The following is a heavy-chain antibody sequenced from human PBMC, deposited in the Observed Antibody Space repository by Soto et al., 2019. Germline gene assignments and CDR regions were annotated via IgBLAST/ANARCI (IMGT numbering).Heavy chain of an antibody. Sequence: SETLSLTCTVSGGSISSYYWSWIRQPPGKGLEWIGYIYYSGSTNYNPSLKSRVTISVDTSKNQFSLKLSSVTAADTAVYYCAKGDGWYWFDYWGQGTLVTVSS. CDR3: AKGDGWYWFDY. V-gene: IGHV4-59*01. D-gene: IGHD6-19*01. J-gene: IGHJ4*02. CDR1: GGSISSYY. CDR2: IYYSGST.